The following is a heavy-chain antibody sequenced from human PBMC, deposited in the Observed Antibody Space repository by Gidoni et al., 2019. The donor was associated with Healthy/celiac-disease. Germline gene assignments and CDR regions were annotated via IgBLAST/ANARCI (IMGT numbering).Heavy chain of an antibody. J-gene: IGHJ6*02. CDR3: ARDSSSSFYYYYGMDV. D-gene: IGHD6-6*01. CDR2: ISSSGSTI. V-gene: IGHV3-11*01. Sequence: QVQLVESGGGLVKPGGSLRLSCAASGFPFSDYYMSWIRQAPGKGLEWVSYISSSGSTIYYADSVKGRFTISRDNAKNSLYLQMNSLRAEDTAVYYCARDSSSSFYYYYGMDVWGQGTTVTVSS. CDR1: GFPFSDYY.